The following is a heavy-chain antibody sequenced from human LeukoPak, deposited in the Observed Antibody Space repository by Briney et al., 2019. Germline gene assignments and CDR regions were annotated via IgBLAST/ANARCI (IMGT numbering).Heavy chain of an antibody. CDR2: IYPGDSDT. CDR1: GYSFTSYW. Sequence: GESLKISCKGSGYSFTSYWIGWVRQMPGKGLEWMGIIYPGDSDTRYSPSFQGQVTISADKSISTAYLQWSSLKASDTAMYYCANPLTPGYSSGWYPFYFGHWGPGNPGTGSS. CDR3: ANPLTPGYSSGWYPFYFGH. D-gene: IGHD6-19*01. V-gene: IGHV5-51*01. J-gene: IGHJ4*02.